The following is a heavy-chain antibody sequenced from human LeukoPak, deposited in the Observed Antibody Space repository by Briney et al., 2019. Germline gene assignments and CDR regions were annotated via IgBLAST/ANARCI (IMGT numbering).Heavy chain of an antibody. J-gene: IGHJ4*02. CDR3: TTPPD. V-gene: IGHV3-15*01. CDR1: GITISNAW. CDR2: IKSKTDGRTT. Sequence: GGSLRLSCEASGITISNAWMSWVRQAPGKGLEWVGRIKSKTDGRTTDHAAPVKGRFTISRDDSKNTLYLQMNSLIIEDTAVYYCTTPPDWGQGTLVTVSS.